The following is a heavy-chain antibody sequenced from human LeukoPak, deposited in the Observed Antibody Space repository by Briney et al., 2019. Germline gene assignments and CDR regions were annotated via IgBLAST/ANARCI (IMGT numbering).Heavy chain of an antibody. J-gene: IGHJ4*02. D-gene: IGHD3-22*01. CDR3: ARRQYYDSTGYFVY. Sequence: SETLSLTCTVSGNSISSDDWWTWVRQPPGRGLEWIGEIYHRGSTNYNPSLKSRVTNSIDKSRNQFSLMQISVTGADTAVYYCARRQYYDSTGYFVYWGQGTLVTVSS. V-gene: IGHV4-4*02. CDR2: IYHRGST. CDR1: GNSISSDDW.